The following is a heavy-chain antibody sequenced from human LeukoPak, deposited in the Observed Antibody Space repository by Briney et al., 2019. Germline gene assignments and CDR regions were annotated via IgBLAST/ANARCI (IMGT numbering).Heavy chain of an antibody. CDR1: GFAFSDYY. CDR3: ARVGVSSIAAAGAYYYYGMDV. V-gene: IGHV3-11*01. J-gene: IGHJ6*02. CDR2: ISSSGSTI. D-gene: IGHD6-13*01. Sequence: PGGSLRLSCAASGFAFSDYYMSWIRQAPGKGLEWVSYISSSGSTIYYADSVKGRFTISRDNAKNSLYLQMNSLRAEDTAVYNCARVGVSSIAAAGAYYYYGMDVWGQGTTVTVSS.